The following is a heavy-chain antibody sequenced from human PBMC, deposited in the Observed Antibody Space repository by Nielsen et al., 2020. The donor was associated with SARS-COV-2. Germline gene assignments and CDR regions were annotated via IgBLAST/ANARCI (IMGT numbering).Heavy chain of an antibody. CDR3: ASIVGATMVFGY. CDR1: GGSISSYY. CDR2: IYYSGST. V-gene: IGHV4-59*08. J-gene: IGHJ4*02. Sequence: SETLSLTCTVSGGSISSYYWSWIRQPPGKGLEWIGYIYYSGSTNYNPSLKSRVTISVDTSKNQFSLKLSSVTAADTAVYYCASIVGATMVFGYWGQGTLVTVSS. D-gene: IGHD1-26*01.